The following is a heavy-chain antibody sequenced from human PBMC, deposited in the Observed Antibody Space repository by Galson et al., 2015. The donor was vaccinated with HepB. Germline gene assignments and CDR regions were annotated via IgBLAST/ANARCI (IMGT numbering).Heavy chain of an antibody. V-gene: IGHV3-48*01. J-gene: IGHJ4*02. CDR3: ARRSPYYYDSSGYYLGY. D-gene: IGHD3-22*01. CDR1: GFTFSSFS. Sequence: SVRLSCAASGFTFSSFSMNWVRQAPGKGLEWVSYISSSSSTIYYEDSVKGRFTISRDNAKNSMYLQMNSLRAEDTAVDYCARRSPYYYDSSGYYLGYWGQGTLVTVSS. CDR2: ISSSSSTI.